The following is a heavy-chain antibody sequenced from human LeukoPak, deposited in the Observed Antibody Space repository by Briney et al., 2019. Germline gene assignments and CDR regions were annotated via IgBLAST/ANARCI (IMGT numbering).Heavy chain of an antibody. D-gene: IGHD6-19*01. CDR3: TKRYGGHSGWAGYHDS. V-gene: IGHV3-64*01. CDR1: GFSFSAYI. J-gene: IGHJ4*02. CDR2: IRSDGSST. Sequence: GGSLRLSCVASGFSFSAYIMHWVRQAPGKGLEYVSAIRSDGSSTFYPNSVKGRFTISRDNSKSTLYLQMGSLRAEDTAVYYCTKRYGGHSGWAGYHDSWGQGTLVTVSS.